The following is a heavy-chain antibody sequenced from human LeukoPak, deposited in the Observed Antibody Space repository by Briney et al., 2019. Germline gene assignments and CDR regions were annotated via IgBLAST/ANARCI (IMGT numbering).Heavy chain of an antibody. D-gene: IGHD1-1*01. V-gene: IGHV3-53*01. Sequence: GGSLRLSCAASGFTVSSNYMSWVRQAPGKGPEWVSVIYSGGSTYYADSVKGRFTISRDNSKNTLYLQMNSLRAEDTAVYYCAKSTENWNDAGFDYWGQGTLVTVSS. CDR2: IYSGGST. CDR1: GFTVSSNY. J-gene: IGHJ4*02. CDR3: AKSTENWNDAGFDY.